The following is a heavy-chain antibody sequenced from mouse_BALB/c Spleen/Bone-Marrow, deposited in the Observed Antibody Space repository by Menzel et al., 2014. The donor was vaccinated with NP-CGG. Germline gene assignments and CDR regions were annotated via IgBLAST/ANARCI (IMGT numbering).Heavy chain of an antibody. CDR2: IDPANGNT. V-gene: IGHV14-3*02. Sequence: EVQLQQSGAELVKPGASVKLSCTASGFNIKDTYMHWVKQRPEQGLEWIGRIDPANGNTKYDPKFQGKATITADTSSNTGYMQHSSLAAEETADYCGTSYRYGWYFDVWGAGTTVTVSS. CDR3: TSYRYGWYFDV. J-gene: IGHJ1*01. D-gene: IGHD2-14*01. CDR1: GFNIKDTY.